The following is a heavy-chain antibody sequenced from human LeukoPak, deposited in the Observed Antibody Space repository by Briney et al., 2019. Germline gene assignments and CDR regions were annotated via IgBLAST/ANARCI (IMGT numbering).Heavy chain of an antibody. CDR3: TTGKQNGATDFDY. CDR1: GFTFSNAW. CDR2: IKSKTDGGTT. Sequence: KPGGSLRLSCAASGFTFSNAWMSWVRQAPGKGLEWVGRIKSKTDGGTTDYAAPVKGRFTISRDDSKNTLYLQMNSLKTEDTAVYYCTTGKQNGATDFDYWGQGTLVTVSS. D-gene: IGHD1-26*01. V-gene: IGHV3-15*01. J-gene: IGHJ4*02.